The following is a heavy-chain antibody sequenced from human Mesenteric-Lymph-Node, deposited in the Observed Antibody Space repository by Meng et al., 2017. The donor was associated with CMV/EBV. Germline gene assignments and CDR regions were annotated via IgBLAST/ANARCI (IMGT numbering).Heavy chain of an antibody. V-gene: IGHV4-59*01. D-gene: IGHD6-13*01. Sequence: SETLSLTCTVSGGSISGYFWSWIRQPPGKGLEWIGYLYYRGGTNYNPSLKSRVTMSVDKSKNQLLLNLNSVTAADTAVYYCASGAHSSNWYDYWGQGTLVTVSS. CDR3: ASGAHSSNWYDY. J-gene: IGHJ5*01. CDR1: GGSISGYF. CDR2: LYYRGGT.